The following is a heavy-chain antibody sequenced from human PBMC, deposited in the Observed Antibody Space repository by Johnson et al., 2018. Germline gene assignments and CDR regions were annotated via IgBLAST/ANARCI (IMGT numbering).Heavy chain of an antibody. CDR1: GFTFDDYA. CDR3: TKDDRGSGYYVSLNSFDM. V-gene: IGHV3-9*01. J-gene: IGHJ3*02. D-gene: IGHD3-22*01. Sequence: EVQLVESGGGLVQPGRSLRLSCVVSGFTFDDYAMHWVRPAPGKGLEWVSGITWHSANIGYADSVKGRFTISRDNAKNSLSLQMNNLRPEETALYCCTKDDRGSGYYVSLNSFDMWGQGTMVTVSS. CDR2: ITWHSANI.